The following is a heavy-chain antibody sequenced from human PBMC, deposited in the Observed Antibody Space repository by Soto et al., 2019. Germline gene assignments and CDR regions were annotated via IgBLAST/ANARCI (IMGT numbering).Heavy chain of an antibody. CDR1: GFTFSSYG. CDR3: AREGVMMSFGGVIVPAFDP. CDR2: IWYDGSNK. Sequence: GGSLKLSCAASGFTFSSYGMHWVRQAPGKGLEWVAVIWYDGSNKYYADSVKGRFTISRDNSKNTLYLQMNSLRAEDTAVYYCAREGVMMSFGGVIVPAFDPWGQGTLVTVSS. D-gene: IGHD3-16*02. V-gene: IGHV3-33*01. J-gene: IGHJ5*02.